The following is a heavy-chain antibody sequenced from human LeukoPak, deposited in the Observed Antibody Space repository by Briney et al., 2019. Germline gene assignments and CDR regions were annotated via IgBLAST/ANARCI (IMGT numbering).Heavy chain of an antibody. V-gene: IGHV4-31*03. D-gene: IGHD2-2*01. CDR1: GGSISSGGYY. Sequence: KASETLSLTCTVSGGSISSGGYYWSWIRQHPGKGLEWIGYIYYSGSTYYNPSLKSRVTISVDTSKNQFSLKLSSVTAVDTAVYYCARGGAGGRQLLWNNWFDPWGQGTLVTVSS. CDR3: ARGGAGGRQLLWNNWFDP. J-gene: IGHJ5*02. CDR2: IYYSGST.